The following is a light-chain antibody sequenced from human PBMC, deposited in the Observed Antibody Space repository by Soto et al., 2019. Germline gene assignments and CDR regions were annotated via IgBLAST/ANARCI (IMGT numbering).Light chain of an antibody. Sequence: EIVLTQSPGTLSLSPGERATLSCRASQSVSSSYLAWYQQKPGQDPMLLIYGASSRATGIPDRFSGSGSGTGFTLNISRLEPEEFAVYYCQQYGNPPPWTFVQGTKVAIK. V-gene: IGKV3-20*01. CDR1: QSVSSSY. CDR2: GAS. CDR3: QQYGNPPPWT. J-gene: IGKJ1*01.